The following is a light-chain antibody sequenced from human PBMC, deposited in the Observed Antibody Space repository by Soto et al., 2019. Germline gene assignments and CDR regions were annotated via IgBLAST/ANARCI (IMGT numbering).Light chain of an antibody. V-gene: IGLV1-40*01. CDR1: SSNIGAGYD. J-gene: IGLJ3*02. Sequence: QSVLTQPPSVSGAQGQRVTISCTESSSNIGAGYDVHWYQQLPGTAPKLIIYANSNRPSGVPDRFSGSKSGTSASLAITGLQAEDEADYYCQSYDSSLSAWVFGGGTKLTVL. CDR2: ANS. CDR3: QSYDSSLSAWV.